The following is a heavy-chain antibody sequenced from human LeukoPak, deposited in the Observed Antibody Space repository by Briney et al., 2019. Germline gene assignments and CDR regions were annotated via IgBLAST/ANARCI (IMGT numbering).Heavy chain of an antibody. V-gene: IGHV4-38-2*02. CDR3: ARGPRITMVRGVIITFLDY. Sequence: SETLSLTCTVSGYSISSGYFWGWIRQPPGKGLEWIGTIYHSGSTYYNASLKSRVTISVDTSRNQFSLKLSSVTAADTAVYYCARGPRITMVRGVIITFLDYWAREPWSPSPQ. D-gene: IGHD3-10*01. J-gene: IGHJ4*02. CDR2: IYHSGST. CDR1: GYSISSGYF.